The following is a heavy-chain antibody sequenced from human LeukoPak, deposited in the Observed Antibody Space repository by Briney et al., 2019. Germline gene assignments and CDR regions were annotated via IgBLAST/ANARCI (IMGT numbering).Heavy chain of an antibody. CDR3: ARGVIGFDY. D-gene: IGHD3-16*02. Sequence: SETLFLTCTVSGGSISSYYWSWIRQPPGKGLEWIGYIYYSGSTNYNPSLKSRVTISVDTSKNQFSLKLSSVTAADTAVYYCARGVIGFDYWGQGTLVTVSS. J-gene: IGHJ4*02. CDR2: IYYSGST. V-gene: IGHV4-59*01. CDR1: GGSISSYY.